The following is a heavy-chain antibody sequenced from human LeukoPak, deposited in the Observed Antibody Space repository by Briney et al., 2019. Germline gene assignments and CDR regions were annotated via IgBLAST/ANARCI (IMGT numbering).Heavy chain of an antibody. V-gene: IGHV4-59*01. J-gene: IGHJ3*02. D-gene: IGHD6-13*01. CDR2: IYYSGST. Sequence: SETLSLTCTVSGGSISSYYWSWTRQPPGKGLEWIGYIYYSGSTNYNPSLKSRVTISVDTSKNQFSLKLSSVTAADTAVYYCARDLMAAARGYDAFDIWGQGTMVTVSS. CDR1: GGSISSYY. CDR3: ARDLMAAARGYDAFDI.